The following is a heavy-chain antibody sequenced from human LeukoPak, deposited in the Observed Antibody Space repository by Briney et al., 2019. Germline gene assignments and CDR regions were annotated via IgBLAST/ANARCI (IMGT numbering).Heavy chain of an antibody. J-gene: IGHJ4*02. CDR2: ISWNSGSI. CDR3: ASSGSYRFDY. D-gene: IGHD1-26*01. Sequence: GRSLRLSCAASGFTFDDYAMHWVRQAPGKDLEWVSGISWNSGSIGYADSVKGRFTISRDNAKNSLYLQMNSLRDEDTAVYYCASSGSYRFDYWGQGTLVTVSS. V-gene: IGHV3-9*01. CDR1: GFTFDDYA.